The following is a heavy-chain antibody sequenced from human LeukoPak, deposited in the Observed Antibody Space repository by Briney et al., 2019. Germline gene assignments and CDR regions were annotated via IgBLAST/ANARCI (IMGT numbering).Heavy chain of an antibody. J-gene: IGHJ4*02. CDR1: GFTFSGW. CDR3: ARLVWGTDRYFDL. CDR2: IKQDATAK. V-gene: IGHV3-7*01. Sequence: GGSLRLSCAASGFTFSGWMSWLRQAPGKGREWVAIIKQDATAKYYVDSVKGRFTISRDNAKNSLYLDMNSLRAEDTAVYYCARLVWGTDRYFDLWGQGTLVTVSS. D-gene: IGHD3-16*01.